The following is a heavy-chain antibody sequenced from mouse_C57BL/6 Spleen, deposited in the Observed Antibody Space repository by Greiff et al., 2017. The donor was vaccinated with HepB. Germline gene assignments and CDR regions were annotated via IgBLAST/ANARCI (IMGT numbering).Heavy chain of an antibody. Sequence: VQLVESGPELVKPGASVKISCKASGYAFSSSWMNWVKQRPGKGLEWIGRIYPGDGDTNYNGKFKGKATLTADKSSSTAYMQLSSPTSEDSAVYFCARWGLYYAMDYWGQGTSVTVSS. CDR2: IYPGDGDT. D-gene: IGHD3-1*01. CDR1: GYAFSSSW. CDR3: ARWGLYYAMDY. J-gene: IGHJ4*01. V-gene: IGHV1-82*01.